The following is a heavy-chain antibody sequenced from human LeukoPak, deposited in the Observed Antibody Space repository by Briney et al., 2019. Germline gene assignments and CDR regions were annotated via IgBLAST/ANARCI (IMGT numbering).Heavy chain of an antibody. CDR2: ISSSSSYI. J-gene: IGHJ4*02. V-gene: IGHV3-21*01. CDR1: GFTFSSYS. D-gene: IGHD2-2*01. Sequence: GGSLRLSCAASGFTFSSYSMNGVRQAPGKGLEWVSSISSSSSYIYYADSVKGRFTISRDNAKNSLYLQMNSLRAEDTAVYYCASSIVVVPAAIVDYWGQGTLVTVSS. CDR3: ASSIVVVPAAIVDY.